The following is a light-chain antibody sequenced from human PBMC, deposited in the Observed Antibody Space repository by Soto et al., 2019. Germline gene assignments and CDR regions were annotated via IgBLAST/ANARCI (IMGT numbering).Light chain of an antibody. Sequence: QSVLTQSSSASASLGSSVKLTCTLSSGYSTYIIAWHQQQPGKAPRYLMKVERSGSYNKGSGVPDRFSGSSSGADRYLTISNLQSEDEADYYCETWDSNTFVVFGGGTKLT. CDR2: VERSGSY. V-gene: IGLV4-60*03. CDR1: SGYSTYI. J-gene: IGLJ2*01. CDR3: ETWDSNTFVV.